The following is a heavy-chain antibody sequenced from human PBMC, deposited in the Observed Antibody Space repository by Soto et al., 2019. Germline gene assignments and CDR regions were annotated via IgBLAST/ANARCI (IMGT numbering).Heavy chain of an antibody. D-gene: IGHD3-3*01. CDR1: GYSFTSYW. CDR2: IYPGDSDT. J-gene: IGHJ4*02. V-gene: IGHV5-51*01. CDR3: ARTYYDFWSGYYGFDY. Sequence: PGDSLKISCKGSGYSFTSYWIGWVRQMPGKGLEWMGIIYPGDSDTRYSPSFQGQVTISADKSISTAYLQWSSLKASDTAMYYCARTYYDFWSGYYGFDYWGQGTLVTVSS.